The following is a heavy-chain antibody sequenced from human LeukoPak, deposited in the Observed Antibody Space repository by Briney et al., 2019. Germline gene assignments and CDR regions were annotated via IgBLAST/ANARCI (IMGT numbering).Heavy chain of an antibody. V-gene: IGHV1-2*04. Sequence: ASVKVSCKASGYTFTGYYMHWVRQAPGQGPEWMGWINPNSGGTNYAQKFQGWVTMTRDTSISTAYMELSRLRSDDTAVYYCARGYCSSTSCLASFFDYWGQGTLVTVSS. CDR2: INPNSGGT. CDR3: ARGYCSSTSCLASFFDY. J-gene: IGHJ4*02. CDR1: GYTFTGYY. D-gene: IGHD2-2*01.